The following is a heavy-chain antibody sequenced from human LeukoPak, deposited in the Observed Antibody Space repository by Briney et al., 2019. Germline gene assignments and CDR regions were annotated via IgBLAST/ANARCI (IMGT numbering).Heavy chain of an antibody. J-gene: IGHJ4*02. Sequence: SETLSLTCTVSSGSITSGNNYWTWVRQPAGKGLEWVGHIYTTGSTTGRTNYSPSLKSRVTISIDTSTNQFSLRLTSVTAADTAIYFCARDRYGGYVNQAFDSWGQGTLVTVSS. V-gene: IGHV4-61*09. D-gene: IGHD5-12*01. CDR1: SGSITSGNNY. CDR3: ARDRYGGYVNQAFDS. CDR2: IYTTGST.